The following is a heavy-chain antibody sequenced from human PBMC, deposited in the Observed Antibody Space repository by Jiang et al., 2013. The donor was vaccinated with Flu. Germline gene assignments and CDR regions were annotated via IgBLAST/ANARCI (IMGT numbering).Heavy chain of an antibody. Sequence: SGAEVKRPGSSVNGVLQGFWKYLRTYAISWVRLAPGQGLEWMGGIVPMSGTANYAENFQDRVTITADESTNTAFMELSSLKSEDTAVYYCAKSSGTYYWRFDYWGQGTLVTVSS. D-gene: IGHD3-10*01. J-gene: IGHJ4*02. CDR3: AKSSGTYYWRFDY. CDR2: IVPMSGTA. CDR1: KYLRTYA. V-gene: IGHV1-69*01.